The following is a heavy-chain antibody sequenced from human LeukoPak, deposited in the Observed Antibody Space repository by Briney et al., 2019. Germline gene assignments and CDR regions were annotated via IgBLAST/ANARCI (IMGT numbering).Heavy chain of an antibody. J-gene: IGHJ3*02. Sequence: GGSLRLSCAASGFTFSDYYMIWVRQAPGKALEGVSYISSRGSTISYVESVKGRFTISRDNAKNTLYLQMNSLRAEDTAVYYCAKDKKSGSYGAFDIWGQGTMVTVSS. CDR1: GFTFSDYY. V-gene: IGHV3-11*01. D-gene: IGHD1-26*01. CDR3: AKDKKSGSYGAFDI. CDR2: ISSRGSTI.